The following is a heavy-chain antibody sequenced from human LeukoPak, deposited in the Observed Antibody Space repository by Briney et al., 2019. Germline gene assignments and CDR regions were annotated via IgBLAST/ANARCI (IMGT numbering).Heavy chain of an antibody. CDR3: ARVGSGWPLDY. CDR2: IYISGRT. D-gene: IGHD6-19*01. V-gene: IGHV4-4*07. J-gene: IGHJ4*02. CDR1: GGSVSTYY. Sequence: SETLSLTCTVSGGSVSTYYWSWIRQPAGKGLEWIGRIYISGRTNYNPSLESRVTVSLDTSKNQFSLKLHSVTAADTAVYYCARVGSGWPLDYWGQGTLVTVSS.